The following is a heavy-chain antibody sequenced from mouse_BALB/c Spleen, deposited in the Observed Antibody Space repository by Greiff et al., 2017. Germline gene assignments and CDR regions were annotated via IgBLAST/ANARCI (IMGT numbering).Heavy chain of an antibody. CDR2: IRLKSNNYAT. CDR3: TRENYYGSSYYAMDY. CDR1: GFTFSNYW. D-gene: IGHD1-1*01. V-gene: IGHV6-6*02. J-gene: IGHJ4*01. Sequence: EVKLLESGGGLVQPGGSMKLSCVASGFTFSNYWMNWVRQSPEKGLEWVAEIRLKSNNYATHYAESVKGRFTISRDDSKSSVYLQMNNLRAEDTGIYYCTRENYYGSSYYAMDYWGQGTSVTVSS.